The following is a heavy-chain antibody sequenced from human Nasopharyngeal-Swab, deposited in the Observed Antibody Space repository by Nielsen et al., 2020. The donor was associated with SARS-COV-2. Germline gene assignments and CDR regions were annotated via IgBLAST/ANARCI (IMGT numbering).Heavy chain of an antibody. J-gene: IGHJ4*02. Sequence: GGSLRLSCAASGFTFSSYSMNWVRQAPGKGLEWVSSISSSSSYIYYADSVKGRLTISRDNAKNSLYLQMNSLRAEDTAVYYCARFTPNYYDSSGPVGYWGQGTLVTVSS. V-gene: IGHV3-21*01. D-gene: IGHD3-22*01. CDR3: ARFTPNYYDSSGPVGY. CDR1: GFTFSSYS. CDR2: ISSSSSYI.